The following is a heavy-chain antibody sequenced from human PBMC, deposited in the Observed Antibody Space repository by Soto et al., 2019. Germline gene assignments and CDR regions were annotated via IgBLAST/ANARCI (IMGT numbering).Heavy chain of an antibody. CDR3: ACCSSTSCYHYYYMDV. CDR2: INHSGST. V-gene: IGHV4-34*01. D-gene: IGHD2-2*01. CDR1: GGSFSGYY. J-gene: IGHJ6*03. Sequence: QVQLQQWGAGLLKPSETLSLTCAVYGGSFSGYYWSWIRQPPGKGLEWIGEINHSGSTNYNPSLTSRVTISVDTSKNQFSLKLSSVTAADTAVYYCACCSSTSCYHYYYMDVWGKGTTVTVSS.